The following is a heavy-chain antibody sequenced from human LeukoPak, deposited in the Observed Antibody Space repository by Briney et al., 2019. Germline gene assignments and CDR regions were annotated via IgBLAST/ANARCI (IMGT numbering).Heavy chain of an antibody. Sequence: PGGSLRLSCAASGFTVSSNYMGWVRQAPGKGLEWVSVIYSGGSTYYADSVKGRFTISRDNSKNTLYLQMNSLRAEDTAVYYCASAVSSSWYWFDPWGQGTLVTVSS. CDR3: ASAVSSSWYWFDP. D-gene: IGHD6-13*01. V-gene: IGHV3-53*01. CDR2: IYSGGST. CDR1: GFTVSSNY. J-gene: IGHJ5*02.